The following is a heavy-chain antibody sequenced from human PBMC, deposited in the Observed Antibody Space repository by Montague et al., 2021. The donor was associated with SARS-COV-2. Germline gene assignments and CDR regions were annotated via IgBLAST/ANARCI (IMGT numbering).Heavy chain of an antibody. CDR1: GGSISGGSYY. J-gene: IGHJ4*02. CDR3: ARHSRGYLGPSYFDS. V-gene: IGHV4-39*01. Sequence: SETLSLTCTVSGGSISGGSYYWAWLRQPPGKGLEWIGSIFYNGGAYDNPSLESRVSISVDTSKRQFFLTLNSVTAADTAVYYCARHSRGYLGPSYFDSRGQGTLVTVSS. D-gene: IGHD5-12*01. CDR2: IFYNGGA.